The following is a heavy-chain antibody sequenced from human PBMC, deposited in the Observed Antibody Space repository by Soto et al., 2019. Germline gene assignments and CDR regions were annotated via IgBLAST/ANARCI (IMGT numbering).Heavy chain of an antibody. V-gene: IGHV4-4*02. CDR3: VCNGYYSLDH. Sequence: QVQLQESGPGLLKPSGTLSLTCAVSGGSLSDDDWWSWVRQPPGKGLEWIGEIHHSGSINYNPSLKSRVTISVDRSKNQFSLNLSSVTAAETAVYFCVCNGYYSLDHWGQGTLVIVSP. CDR1: GGSLSDDDW. J-gene: IGHJ4*02. D-gene: IGHD3-22*01. CDR2: IHHSGSI.